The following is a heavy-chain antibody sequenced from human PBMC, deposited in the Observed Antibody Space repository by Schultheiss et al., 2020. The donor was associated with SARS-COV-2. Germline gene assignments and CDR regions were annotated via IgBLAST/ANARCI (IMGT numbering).Heavy chain of an antibody. Sequence: SETLSLTCAVYGGSFSGYYWSWIRQPPGKGLEWIGEINHSGSTNYNPSLKSRLTISVDTSKNQFSLKLSSVTAADTAVYYCARLGYDSSGYYLGGSDYWGQGTLVTVSS. D-gene: IGHD3-22*01. V-gene: IGHV4-34*01. CDR2: INHSGST. CDR3: ARLGYDSSGYYLGGSDY. CDR1: GGSFSGYY. J-gene: IGHJ4*02.